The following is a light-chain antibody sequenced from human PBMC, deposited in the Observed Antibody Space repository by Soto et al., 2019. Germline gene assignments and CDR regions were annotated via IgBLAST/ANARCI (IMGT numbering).Light chain of an antibody. J-gene: IGLJ2*01. CDR2: EVS. CDR1: SSDVGDYNY. V-gene: IGLV2-8*01. CDR3: TSYAGSNNFV. Sequence: QSVLTQPPSASGSPGQSATISCTGTSSDVGDYNYVSWYQRHPGKAPKLMIYEVSKRPSGVPDRFSGSKSGNTASLTVSGLQAEDEADYYCTSYAGSNNFVFGGGTKLTVL.